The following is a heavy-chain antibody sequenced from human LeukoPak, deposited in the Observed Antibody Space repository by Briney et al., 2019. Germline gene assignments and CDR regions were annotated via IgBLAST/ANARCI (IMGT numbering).Heavy chain of an antibody. Sequence: ASLKVSCKASGYTFTSYGISRVRQTPGDRLEWIGWISAYTGNANYVQRRQGRVNMTTDTSTSTAYMELRSLRSDDTAVYYCARDAADLLLWFGGLLSPAGTFDYWGQGTLVTVSP. D-gene: IGHD3-10*01. CDR1: GYTFTSYG. CDR2: ISAYTGNA. V-gene: IGHV1-18*01. CDR3: ARDAADLLLWFGGLLSPAGTFDY. J-gene: IGHJ4*02.